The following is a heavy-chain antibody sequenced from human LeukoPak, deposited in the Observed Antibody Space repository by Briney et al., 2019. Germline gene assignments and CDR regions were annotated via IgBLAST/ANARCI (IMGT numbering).Heavy chain of an antibody. V-gene: IGHV3-30*18. J-gene: IGHJ6*02. Sequence: GGSLRLSCAASGFTVSSNYMSWVRPAPGKGLEWVAVISFDGSNKYYADSVKGRFTISSDNSKNTLYLQMNSLRAEDTAVYYCAKVIFACSSASCSNYYYYGVDVWGQGTTVTVSS. D-gene: IGHD2-2*01. CDR2: ISFDGSNK. CDR3: AKVIFACSSASCSNYYYYGVDV. CDR1: GFTVSSNY.